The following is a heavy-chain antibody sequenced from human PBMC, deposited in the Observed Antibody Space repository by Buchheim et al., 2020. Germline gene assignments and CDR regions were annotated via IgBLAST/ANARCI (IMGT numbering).Heavy chain of an antibody. V-gene: IGHV1-2*02. CDR3: ARGGVAGIPDINWFDP. CDR1: GYTFTDYY. D-gene: IGHD6-19*01. J-gene: IGHJ5*02. Sequence: QVQLVQSGAEVKKPGASMKVSCKASGYTFTDYYLHWVRQAPGQGLEWMGWINPNSGDTKYAQEFQGRVTLTRDTSISTAYMDLSRLRSDDTAVYFCARGGVAGIPDINWFDPWGQGTL. CDR2: INPNSGDT.